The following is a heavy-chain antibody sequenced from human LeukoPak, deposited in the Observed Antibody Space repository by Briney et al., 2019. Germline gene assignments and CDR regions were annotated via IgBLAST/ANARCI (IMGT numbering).Heavy chain of an antibody. CDR1: GGTFSSYA. D-gene: IGHD2-15*01. Sequence: ASVKVSCKASGGTFSSYAISWARQAPGQGLEWMGGIIPIFGTANYAQKFQGRVTITADESTSTAYMELSSLRSEDTAVYYCAWAHCSGGSCYYGPFDYWGQGTLVTVSS. V-gene: IGHV1-69*01. CDR3: AWAHCSGGSCYYGPFDY. CDR2: IIPIFGTA. J-gene: IGHJ4*02.